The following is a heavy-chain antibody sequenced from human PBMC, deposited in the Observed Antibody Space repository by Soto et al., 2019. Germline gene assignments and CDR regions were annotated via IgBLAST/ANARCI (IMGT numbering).Heavy chain of an antibody. J-gene: IGHJ4*02. V-gene: IGHV3-21*01. CDR3: AAINPRRYYDYVWGSYPFMDIDY. CDR2: ISSSSSYI. CDR1: GFTFSSYS. D-gene: IGHD3-16*01. Sequence: GGSLRLSCAASGFTFSSYSMNWVRQAPGKGLEWVSSISSSSSYIYYADSVKGRFTISRDNAKNSLYLQMNSLRAEDTAVYYCAAINPRRYYDYVWGSYPFMDIDYWGQGTLVTVSS.